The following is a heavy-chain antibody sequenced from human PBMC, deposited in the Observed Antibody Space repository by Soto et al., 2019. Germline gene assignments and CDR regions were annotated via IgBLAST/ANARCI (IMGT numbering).Heavy chain of an antibody. J-gene: IGHJ6*02. CDR2: INHSGST. Sequence: SETLSLTCAVYGGSFSGYYWSWIRQPPGKGLEWIGEINHSGSTNYNPSLKSRVTISVDTSKNQFSLKLSSVTAADTAVYYCARDSDCRSTSCFFPPHFWGQGTTVTVSS. V-gene: IGHV4-34*01. CDR1: GGSFSGYY. CDR3: ARDSDCRSTSCFFPPHF. D-gene: IGHD2-2*01.